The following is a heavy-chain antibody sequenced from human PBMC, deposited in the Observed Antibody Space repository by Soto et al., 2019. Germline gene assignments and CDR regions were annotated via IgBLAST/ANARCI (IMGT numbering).Heavy chain of an antibody. V-gene: IGHV4-59*01. CDR3: ARGNDHKSGTYDL. D-gene: IGHD6-25*01. Sequence: QVQLQESGPGLVKPLETVSLTCTVSGGSLIDDYWYWNRQPPGRGLEWSGYVYYSGSTNYNPSLKSRVTISLDSAEKQRSLEVISVTAADTAVYYCARGNDHKSGTYDLGGHGTMVSVSS. J-gene: IGHJ3*01. CDR2: VYYSGST. CDR1: GGSLIDDY.